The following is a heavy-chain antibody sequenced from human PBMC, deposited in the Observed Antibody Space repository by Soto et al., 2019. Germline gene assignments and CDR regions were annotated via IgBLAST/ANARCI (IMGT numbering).Heavy chain of an antibody. D-gene: IGHD6-19*01. CDR2: IKQDGSET. V-gene: IGHV3-7*01. CDR1: GFTFSNYW. Sequence: ELQLVESGGGLVQPGGSLRLSCVVSGFTFSNYWMSWVRQAPGKGLEWVANIKQDGSETYYVDSVKGRFTISRDNAKNSLYLQMTSLRGEDTAVYYCARGWATVAGTGDSWGQGTLVMVSS. J-gene: IGHJ4*02. CDR3: ARGWATVAGTGDS.